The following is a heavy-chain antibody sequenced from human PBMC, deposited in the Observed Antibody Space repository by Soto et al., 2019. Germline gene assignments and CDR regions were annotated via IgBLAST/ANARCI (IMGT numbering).Heavy chain of an antibody. CDR2: INANNGRT. J-gene: IGHJ4*02. CDR1: GYSFSNYG. D-gene: IGHD3-9*01. V-gene: IGHV1-18*01. Sequence: GPEVKKPGASVKVSCGASGYSFSNYGISWVRQAPGRGLEWMGWINANNGRTNYAQNFRGRVTMTTDTSASTAYLDVRSLRYDDTAVYFSATDSMNGYLQFDYWRQGTLVTVS. CDR3: ATDSMNGYLQFDY.